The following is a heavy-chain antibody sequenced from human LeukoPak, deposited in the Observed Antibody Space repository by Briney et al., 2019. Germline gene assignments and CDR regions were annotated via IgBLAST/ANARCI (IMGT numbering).Heavy chain of an antibody. CDR3: SKTSKLGPTEIDF. J-gene: IGHJ4*02. CDR1: GFTFSSYA. Sequence: GGSLRLSCAASGFTFSSYAVSWVRQAPGKGLEWVSAISTSGSSTDYADSVQGRFTISRDNSKRTLYLQMNSLRAEDTAIYYCSKTSKLGPTEIDFWGQGALVTVSS. CDR2: ISTSGSST. V-gene: IGHV3-23*01. D-gene: IGHD1-26*01.